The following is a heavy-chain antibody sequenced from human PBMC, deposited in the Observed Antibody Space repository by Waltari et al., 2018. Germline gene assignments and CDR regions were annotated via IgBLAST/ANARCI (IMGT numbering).Heavy chain of an antibody. Sequence: QVQLVQSGAEVKRPGASVKVSCKTSGYTFIRYGVDWVRPAPGQGLEWMGWSSPSDGHTNYAQKFQGRVTMTTDTSTSTAYMELRDLRSDDTAIYYCARLPGYSSGWYDNWGQGTLVTVSS. CDR1: GYTFIRYG. V-gene: IGHV1-18*01. CDR3: ARLPGYSSGWYDN. J-gene: IGHJ4*02. D-gene: IGHD6-19*01. CDR2: SSPSDGHT.